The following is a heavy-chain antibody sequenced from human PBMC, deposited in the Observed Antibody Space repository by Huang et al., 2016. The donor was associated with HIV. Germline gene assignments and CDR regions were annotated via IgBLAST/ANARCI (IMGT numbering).Heavy chain of an antibody. D-gene: IGHD1-7*01. CDR1: TFTFGGYW. J-gene: IGHJ6*02. Sequence: VESGGRSVQPGGSIKLSCVGSTFTFGGYWMSWVRQPAGKGLEWVANIKQDESEKYYVDSVKGRFNISRDNARKVLFLEMDDLRVEDTAIYFCATKTAGMDIWGQGTTVTVSS. V-gene: IGHV3-7*01. CDR2: IKQDESEK. CDR3: ATKTAGMDI.